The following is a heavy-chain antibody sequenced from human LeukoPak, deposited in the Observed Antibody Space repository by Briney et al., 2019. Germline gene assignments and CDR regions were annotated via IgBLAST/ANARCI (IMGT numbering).Heavy chain of an antibody. J-gene: IGHJ3*02. CDR3: GKNRYSGSLSPFDI. Sequence: GGSLRLSCAASKFAFSSYAMSWVRQAPGKGLEWVSAISGGGGNTYYADSVRARFTISRDNSKNTLYLQMNSLRAEDTAVYYCGKNRYSGSLSPFDIWGQGTMVTVSS. CDR2: ISGGGGNT. V-gene: IGHV3-23*01. D-gene: IGHD1-26*01. CDR1: KFAFSSYA.